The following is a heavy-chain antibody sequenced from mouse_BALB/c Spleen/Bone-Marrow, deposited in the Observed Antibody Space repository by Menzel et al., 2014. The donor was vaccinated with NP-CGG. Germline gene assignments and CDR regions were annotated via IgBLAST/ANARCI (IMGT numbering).Heavy chain of an antibody. V-gene: IGHV1-18*01. CDR1: GYSFTGYT. J-gene: IGHJ4*01. CDR2: INPYNGGT. CDR3: ARPGTYSGNYSYAMDY. Sequence: VQLQQSGPELVKPGASMKISCKAPGYSFTGYTMNWVKQSHGKNLEWIGLINPYNGGTRYNQKFKGKATLTVDKSSSTAYMELLSLTSEDSAVYYCARPGTYSGNYSYAMDYWGQGTSVTVSS. D-gene: IGHD2-10*01.